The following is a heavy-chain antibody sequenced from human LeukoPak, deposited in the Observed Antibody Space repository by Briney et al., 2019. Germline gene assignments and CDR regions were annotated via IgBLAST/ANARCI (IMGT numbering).Heavy chain of an antibody. CDR3: ARGYYHDSSGYYYFYYFDY. CDR1: GYTFTGYY. CDR2: INPNSGDT. Sequence: ASVKVSCKASGYTFTGYYIYWVRQAPGQGLEWMGWINPNSGDTNYAQKFQGRVTMTRDTSISTAYMELSRLRYDDTAVYYCARGYYHDSSGYYYFYYFDYWGQGTLVTVSS. V-gene: IGHV1-2*02. D-gene: IGHD3-22*01. J-gene: IGHJ4*02.